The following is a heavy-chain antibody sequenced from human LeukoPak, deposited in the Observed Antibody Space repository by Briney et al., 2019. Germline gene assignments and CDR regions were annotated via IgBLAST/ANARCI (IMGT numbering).Heavy chain of an antibody. J-gene: IGHJ4*02. CDR2: ISWNSGSI. D-gene: IGHD3-22*01. V-gene: IGHV3-9*01. CDR1: GFTFDDYA. CDR3: ARDRAGYYDNSGIFFDY. Sequence: PGGSLRLSCAASGFTFDDYAMHWVRQAPGKGLEWVSGISWNSGSIGYADSVKGRFTISRDNAKNSLFLQMDSLRAEDTAMYYCARDRAGYYDNSGIFFDYWGQGTLVTVSS.